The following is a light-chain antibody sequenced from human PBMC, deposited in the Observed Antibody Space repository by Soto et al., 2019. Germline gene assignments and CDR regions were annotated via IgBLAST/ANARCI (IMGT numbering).Light chain of an antibody. J-gene: IGLJ1*01. CDR1: SSNIGAGYY. Sequence: QSVLTQAPSVSGAPGQRVTISCTGSSSNIGAGYYVHWYQQLPGTAPKLLIYENNNRPSRVPDRFSGSKSGTSASLAITGLQAEDEADYYCQSYDSSLSAYVFGTGTKVTVL. CDR2: ENN. V-gene: IGLV1-40*01. CDR3: QSYDSSLSAYV.